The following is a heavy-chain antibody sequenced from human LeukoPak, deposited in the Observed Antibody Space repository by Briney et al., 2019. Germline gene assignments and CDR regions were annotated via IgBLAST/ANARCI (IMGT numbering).Heavy chain of an antibody. J-gene: IGHJ4*02. CDR3: AKAAMYSNRWTPFDD. D-gene: IGHD2/OR15-2a*01. CDR1: GFTFSIYG. V-gene: IGHV3-30*18. CDR2: LAGDGVNI. Sequence: PGGSLRLSCGASGFTFSIYGTHWVRQAPGKGLEWVALLAGDGVNIFYADSVKGRFTISRDNSKNTLYLQMNSLRPEDTAVYYCAKAAMYSNRWTPFDDWGQGTLVTVSS.